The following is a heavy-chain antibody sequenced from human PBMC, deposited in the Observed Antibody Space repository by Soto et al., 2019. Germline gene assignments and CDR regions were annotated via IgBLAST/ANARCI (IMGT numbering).Heavy chain of an antibody. Sequence: ASVKVSCKASGYTFTRYTMNWVRQAPGQRLEWMGWINPDNGNTKSSQKFQDRVIITRDTSANTAYMDLSSLRSEDTAVYYCARGIATGQLDPWGQGTLVTVSS. CDR1: GYTFTRYT. J-gene: IGHJ5*02. CDR2: INPDNGNT. CDR3: ARGIATGQLDP. D-gene: IGHD2-15*01. V-gene: IGHV1-3*01.